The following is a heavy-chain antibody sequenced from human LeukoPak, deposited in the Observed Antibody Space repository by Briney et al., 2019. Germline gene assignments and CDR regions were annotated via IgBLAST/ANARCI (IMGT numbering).Heavy chain of an antibody. D-gene: IGHD4-23*01. Sequence: ASVKVSCKASGYTFTDFYIHWVRQAPGQGLEWMGRINSDSGGTYYAQKFQGRVTMTRDTSISTAYMEVTSLRPGDTAVYYCARVVEARRWAYYYYYMDVWGKGTTVTVSS. CDR1: GYTFTDFY. J-gene: IGHJ6*03. V-gene: IGHV1-2*06. CDR3: ARVVEARRWAYYYYYMDV. CDR2: INSDSGGT.